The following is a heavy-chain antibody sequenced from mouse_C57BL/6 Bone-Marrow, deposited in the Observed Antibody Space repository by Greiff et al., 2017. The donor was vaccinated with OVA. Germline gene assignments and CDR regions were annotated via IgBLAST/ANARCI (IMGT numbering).Heavy chain of an antibody. D-gene: IGHD4-1*01. Sequence: EVQLQQSGPELVKPGASVKISCKASGYTFTDYYMNWVKQSHGKSLEWIGDINPNNGGTSYNQKFKGKATLTVDKSSSTAYMELRSLTSEDSAVYYCARYWDGWFAYWGQGTLVTVSA. V-gene: IGHV1-26*01. CDR3: ARYWDGWFAY. CDR1: GYTFTDYY. CDR2: INPNNGGT. J-gene: IGHJ3*01.